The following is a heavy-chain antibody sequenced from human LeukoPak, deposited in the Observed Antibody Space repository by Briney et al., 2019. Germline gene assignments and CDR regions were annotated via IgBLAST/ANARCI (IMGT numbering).Heavy chain of an antibody. J-gene: IGHJ4*02. CDR2: ISTSKGNT. Sequence: VSVKVSCKASGYTFTSSSINWVRQAPGQGLEWMGWISTSKGNTNYAQKLQGRVTMTTDTSTSTAYMELRSLRSHYTAVYYCARRQYDSGSYGLWGQGNLVTVSS. V-gene: IGHV1-18*01. D-gene: IGHD3-10*01. CDR1: GYTFTSSS. CDR3: ARRQYDSGSYGL.